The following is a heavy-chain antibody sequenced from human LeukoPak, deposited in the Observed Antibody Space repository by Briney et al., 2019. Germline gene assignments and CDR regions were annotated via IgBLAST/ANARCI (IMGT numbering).Heavy chain of an antibody. Sequence: ASVKVSCKASGYTFTSYYMHWVRQAPGQGLEWMGITNPSGGSTSYAQKFQGRLLMTRDTSTSTVYMELSSLRSEDTALYCCASDYGSGTPDYWGQGTLVTVSS. CDR2: TNPSGGST. CDR1: GYTFTSYY. CDR3: ASDYGSGTPDY. V-gene: IGHV1-46*01. D-gene: IGHD3-10*01. J-gene: IGHJ4*02.